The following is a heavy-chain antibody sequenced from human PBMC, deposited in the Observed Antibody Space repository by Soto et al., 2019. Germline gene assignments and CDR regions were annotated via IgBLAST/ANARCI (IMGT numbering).Heavy chain of an antibody. Sequence: QMHLVQSGPEVKRPGTSLKVSCKASGFTFSSSAVQWVRQARGQPLEWIGWIVLGNGNTNYAEKFQQRVTITRDMSTSTAYMEVRSLTYEGTAVYYCATRTGNIGWYWLDTWGQGTLVTVPS. CDR2: IVLGNGNT. CDR3: ATRTGNIGWYWLDT. D-gene: IGHD6-19*01. J-gene: IGHJ5*02. V-gene: IGHV1-58*01. CDR1: GFTFSSSA.